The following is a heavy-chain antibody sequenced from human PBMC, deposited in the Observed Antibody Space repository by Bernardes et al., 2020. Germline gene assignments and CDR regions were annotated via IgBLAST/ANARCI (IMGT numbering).Heavy chain of an antibody. CDR1: GYSFTSYW. Sequence: GESLKISCKGSGYSFTSYWIGWVRQMPGKGLEWMGIIYPGDSDTRYSPSFQGQVTISADKSISTAYLQWSSLKASDTAMYYCATGTYYYGSGWLDAFDIWGQGTMVTVSS. V-gene: IGHV5-51*01. D-gene: IGHD3-10*01. J-gene: IGHJ3*02. CDR3: ATGTYYYGSGWLDAFDI. CDR2: IYPGDSDT.